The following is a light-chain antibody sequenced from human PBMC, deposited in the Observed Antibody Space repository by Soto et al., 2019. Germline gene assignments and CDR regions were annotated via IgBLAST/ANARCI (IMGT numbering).Light chain of an antibody. Sequence: QSVLTQPRSVSGSPGQSVTISCTGTSSDGGGYNYVSWYQQHPGKAPKLMIYDVGKRPSGVPDRSSGSKSDNTASLTISGLQAEDEADYYCCSYASSYTRVFGTGTKVTVL. CDR2: DVG. CDR1: SSDGGGYNY. J-gene: IGLJ1*01. V-gene: IGLV2-11*01. CDR3: CSYASSYTRV.